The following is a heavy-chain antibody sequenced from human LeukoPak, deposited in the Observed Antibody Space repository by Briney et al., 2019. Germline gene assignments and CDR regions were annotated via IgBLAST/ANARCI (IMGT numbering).Heavy chain of an antibody. J-gene: IGHJ4*02. CDR3: AHGSPYYYDSSGYPVSSCDY. CDR2: IIPIFGTA. D-gene: IGHD3-22*01. Sequence: SVKVSCKASGGTFSSYAISWVRQAPGQGLEWMGGIIPIFGTANYAQKFQGRVTITADKSTSTAYMELSSLRSEDTAVYYCAHGSPYYYDSSGYPVSSCDYWGQGTLVTVSS. CDR1: GGTFSSYA. V-gene: IGHV1-69*06.